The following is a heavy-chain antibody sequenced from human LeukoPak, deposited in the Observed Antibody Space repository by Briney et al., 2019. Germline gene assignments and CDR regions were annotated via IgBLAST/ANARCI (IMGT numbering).Heavy chain of an antibody. D-gene: IGHD2-15*01. CDR2: ISYDGSNK. CDR1: GVTFSSYG. J-gene: IGHJ5*02. Sequence: GGSLRLSCAASGVTFSSYGTHWVRQAPGKGLEWVAVISYDGSNKYYADSVKGRFTISRDNSKNTLYLQMNSLRAEDTAVYYCAKARVVAANWFDPWGQGTLVTVSS. CDR3: AKARVVAANWFDP. V-gene: IGHV3-30*18.